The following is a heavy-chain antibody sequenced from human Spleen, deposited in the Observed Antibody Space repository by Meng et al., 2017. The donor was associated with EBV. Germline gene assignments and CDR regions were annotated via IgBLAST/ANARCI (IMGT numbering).Heavy chain of an antibody. CDR1: GGSISSGNW. D-gene: IGHD4-17*01. CDR2: IFHTETT. CDR3: ARTIYGDYPRIDP. Sequence: QVQLQESGPGLVKPSGTLTLTGVVSGGSISSGNWWSWVRQPPGKGLEWIGEIFHTETTNYNPSLKGGVTVSLDKSRNQFFLKLSSVTAADTAVYYCARTIYGDYPRIDPWGQGTLITVSS. V-gene: IGHV4-4*02. J-gene: IGHJ5*02.